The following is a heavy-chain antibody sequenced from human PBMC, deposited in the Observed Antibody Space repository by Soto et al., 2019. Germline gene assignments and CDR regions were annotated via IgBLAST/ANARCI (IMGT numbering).Heavy chain of an antibody. CDR3: ARGNYDYVWGRHSYNWFDP. CDR1: GGSISSGGYS. Sequence: SETLSLTCAVSGGSISSGGYSWSWIRQPPGKGLEWIGYIYHSGSTYYNPSLKSRVTISVDRSKNQFSLKLSSVTAADTAVYYCARGNYDYVWGRHSYNWFDPWGQGTLVTVSS. D-gene: IGHD3-16*01. CDR2: IYHSGST. V-gene: IGHV4-30-2*01. J-gene: IGHJ5*02.